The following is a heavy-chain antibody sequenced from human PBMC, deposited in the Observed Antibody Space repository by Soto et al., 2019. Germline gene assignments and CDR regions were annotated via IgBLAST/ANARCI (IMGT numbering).Heavy chain of an antibody. D-gene: IGHD2-15*01. CDR2: VTADGGT. CDR3: APHVSCSGGSCQYDAFAI. CDR1: GFTVSSHA. J-gene: IGHJ3*02. V-gene: IGHV3-23*01. Sequence: EVQVLESGGGLVQPGGSLRLSCEGSGFTVSSHAMTWIRQAPGKGPEWVSTVTADGGTYYADSVKGRFAMSRDTSENTLHLQMKSLGAEDTAAYYCAPHVSCSGGSCQYDAFAIRGQGTMVTVSS.